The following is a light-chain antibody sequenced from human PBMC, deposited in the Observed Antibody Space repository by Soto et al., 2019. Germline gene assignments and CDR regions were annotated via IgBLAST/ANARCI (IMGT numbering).Light chain of an antibody. J-gene: IGKJ1*01. Sequence: IVMTQSPATLSVSPGERATLSCRASQSVSSNLAWYQQKPGQAPKLLIYGASTRATGIPARFSGSGSGTEFTLTINRLQSEDFAVYYCQQYNNWPRTFGQGTKGDIK. V-gene: IGKV3-15*01. CDR3: QQYNNWPRT. CDR1: QSVSSN. CDR2: GAS.